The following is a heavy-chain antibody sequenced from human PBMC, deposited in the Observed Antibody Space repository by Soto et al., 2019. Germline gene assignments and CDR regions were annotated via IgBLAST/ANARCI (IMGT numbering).Heavy chain of an antibody. D-gene: IGHD6-6*01. V-gene: IGHV3-30*18. Sequence: GGSLRLSCAASGFTFSSYGMHWVRQAPGKGLEWVSVISDDGSNKYYTDSVKGRFTVSRDNSKNTLYLQMNSLRAEDTAVYYCAKEPYRSRRHYYYYGVDAWGQGTTVTVSS. CDR2: ISDDGSNK. CDR3: AKEPYRSRRHYYYYGVDA. CDR1: GFTFSSYG. J-gene: IGHJ6*02.